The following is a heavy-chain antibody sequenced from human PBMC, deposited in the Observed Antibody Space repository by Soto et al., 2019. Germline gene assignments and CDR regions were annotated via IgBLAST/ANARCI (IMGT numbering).Heavy chain of an antibody. V-gene: IGHV4-34*01. J-gene: IGHJ4*02. CDR2: INHSGST. CDR3: ARRIAAATFDY. CDR1: GGSFSGYY. D-gene: IGHD6-13*01. Sequence: SETLSLTCAVYGGSFSGYYWSWIRQPPGKGLEWIGEINHSGSTNYNPSLKSRVTISVDTSKNQFSLKLSSVTAADTAVYYCARRIAAATFDYWGQGTLVTVSS.